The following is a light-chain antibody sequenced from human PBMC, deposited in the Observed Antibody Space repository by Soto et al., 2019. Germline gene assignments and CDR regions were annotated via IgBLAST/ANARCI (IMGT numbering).Light chain of an antibody. V-gene: IGKV3-20*01. CDR3: QQYGSSSWT. CDR1: QSVSSSY. Sequence: EIVLTQSPGTLSLSPGERATLSCRASQSVSSSYLAWYQQKPGQAPRLLIYGASSRATGIPDRFSGSGSGTDFTLTISRLEPEDFAVYYYQQYGSSSWTFGQGTKVDIK. J-gene: IGKJ1*01. CDR2: GAS.